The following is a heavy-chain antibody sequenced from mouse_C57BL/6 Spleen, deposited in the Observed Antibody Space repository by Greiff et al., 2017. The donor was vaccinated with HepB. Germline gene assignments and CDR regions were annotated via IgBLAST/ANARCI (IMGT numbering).Heavy chain of an antibody. CDR2: ISSGGSYT. Sequence: EVQLQESGGDLVKPGGSLKLSCAASGFTFSSYGMSWVRQTPDKRLEWVATISSGGSYTYYPDSVKGRFTISRDNAKNTLYLQMSSLKSEDTAMYYCARRELGYAMDYWGQGTSVTVSS. CDR3: ARRELGYAMDY. J-gene: IGHJ4*01. CDR1: GFTFSSYG. V-gene: IGHV5-6*01.